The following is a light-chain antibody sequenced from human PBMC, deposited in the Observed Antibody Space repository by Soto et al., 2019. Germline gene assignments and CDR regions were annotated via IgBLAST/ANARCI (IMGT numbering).Light chain of an antibody. CDR2: GAS. J-gene: IGKJ1*01. CDR1: QSVSSSY. CDR3: QQYGSSRKT. Sequence: ETVLTQSPGTLSLSPGERATLSCRATQSVSSSYLAWYQQKPGQAPRLLIYGASSRATGIPDRFSGSGSGTDFTLTISRLEPEDFAVYYWQQYGSSRKTFGQGTKVDIK. V-gene: IGKV3-20*01.